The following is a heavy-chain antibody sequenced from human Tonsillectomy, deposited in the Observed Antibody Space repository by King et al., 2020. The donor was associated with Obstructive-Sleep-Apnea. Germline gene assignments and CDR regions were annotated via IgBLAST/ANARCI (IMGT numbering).Heavy chain of an antibody. CDR3: ARDEPFSIAAAGHHTGNTYYYYYGMDV. CDR1: GFTFSGYS. D-gene: IGHD6-13*01. J-gene: IGHJ6*02. Sequence: EVQLVESGGGLVKTGGSLRLSCAASGFTFSGYSMNWVRQAPGKGLEWVSSISSTGTYIYDAESVKGRFTISRDNAKNSLYLQMNSLRAEDTAVYYCARDEPFSIAAAGHHTGNTYYYYYGMDVWVQGTTVTVSS. V-gene: IGHV3-21*01. CDR2: ISSTGTYI.